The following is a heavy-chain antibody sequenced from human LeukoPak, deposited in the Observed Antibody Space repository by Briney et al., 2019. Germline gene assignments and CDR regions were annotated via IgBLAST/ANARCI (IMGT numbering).Heavy chain of an antibody. CDR2: INPSGGST. V-gene: IGHV1-46*01. Sequence: ASVKVSCKASGYTFTSYYMHWVRQAPGQALEWMGIINPSGGSTSYAQKFQGRVTMTRDTSTSTVYMELSSLRSEDTAVYYCARDFNTLKYYDEPQNAFDIWGQGTIVTVSS. J-gene: IGHJ3*02. D-gene: IGHD3-22*01. CDR1: GYTFTSYY. CDR3: ARDFNTLKYYDEPQNAFDI.